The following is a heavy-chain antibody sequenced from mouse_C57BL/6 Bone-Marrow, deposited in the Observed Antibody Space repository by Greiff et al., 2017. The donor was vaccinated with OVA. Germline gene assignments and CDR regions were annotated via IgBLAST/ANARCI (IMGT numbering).Heavy chain of an antibody. CDR1: GYTFTDYE. CDR2: IDPETGGT. Sequence: VQLQQSGAELVRPGASVTLSCKASGYTFTDYEMHWVKQTPVHGLEWIGAIDPETGGTAYNQKFKGKAILTADKSSSTAYMELRSLTSEDSAVYYWTRGFTTVVAMDYYAMDYWGQGTSVTVSS. V-gene: IGHV1-15*01. J-gene: IGHJ4*01. CDR3: TRGFTTVVAMDYYAMDY. D-gene: IGHD1-1*01.